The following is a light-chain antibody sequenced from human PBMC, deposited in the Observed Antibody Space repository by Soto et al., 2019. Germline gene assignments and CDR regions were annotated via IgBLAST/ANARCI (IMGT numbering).Light chain of an antibody. J-gene: IGKJ4*01. CDR1: QGISRY. CDR2: DAS. Sequence: IQLTQSPSSLSASVGDRVTITCRASQGISRYLGWYQQKPVKAPNLLIYDASTLHSGVPSRFSGGGSGTDFTLTISRLQPEDFSTYYCQQVNVYPSTFGGGTKVEIK. CDR3: QQVNVYPST. V-gene: IGKV1-9*01.